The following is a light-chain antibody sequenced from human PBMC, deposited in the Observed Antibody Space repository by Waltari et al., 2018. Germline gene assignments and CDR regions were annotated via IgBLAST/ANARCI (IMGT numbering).Light chain of an antibody. CDR3: SLYMGSGIWV. Sequence: QTVVTQEPSLSVSPGGTVTLTCALSSCSVSSTSYATWYQPTPGQPPRTLIYKGYSRSSVCPDRFSGSIFGNKAVLTITWAQADDECDYYCSLYMGSGIWVFGGGTKLTVL. J-gene: IGLJ3*02. V-gene: IGLV8-61*01. CDR1: SCSVSSTSY. CDR2: KGY.